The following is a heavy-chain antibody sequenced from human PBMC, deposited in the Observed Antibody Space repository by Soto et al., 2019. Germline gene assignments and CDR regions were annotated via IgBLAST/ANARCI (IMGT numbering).Heavy chain of an antibody. D-gene: IGHD3-10*01. J-gene: IGHJ4*02. Sequence: QVQLVESGGGVVQPGSYLRLSCAASGCTFSSYGMHWVRQAPGKGLEWVAGIWYDGSNKYYADSVKGRFTISRDNSKNPTYVQMNSLGAEDTAVYYCARDTNRFSHATDGSGFDFWGLGTLVTVSS. V-gene: IGHV3-33*01. CDR3: ARDTNRFSHATDGSGFDF. CDR2: IWYDGSNK. CDR1: GCTFSSYG.